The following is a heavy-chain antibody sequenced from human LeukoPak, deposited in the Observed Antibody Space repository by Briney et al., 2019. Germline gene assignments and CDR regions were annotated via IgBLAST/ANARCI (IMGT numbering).Heavy chain of an antibody. CDR1: GFTFSSYW. V-gene: IGHV3-74*01. CDR3: ARLGDSSDY. D-gene: IGHD2-21*02. CDR2: INSDGSST. J-gene: IGHJ4*02. Sequence: PGGSLRLSCAASGFTFSSYWMHWVRQAPGKRVVWVLRINSDGSSTSYADSVKGGFTISTEKAKNTLYLQMNSLRAEDTAVYYCARLGDSSDYWGQGTLVTVSS.